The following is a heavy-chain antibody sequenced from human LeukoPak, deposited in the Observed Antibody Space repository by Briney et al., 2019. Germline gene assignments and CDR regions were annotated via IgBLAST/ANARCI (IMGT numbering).Heavy chain of an antibody. CDR3: ARERWFGDSAFDY. CDR2: KSYDGSNK. CDR1: GFTFSSYA. J-gene: IGHJ4*02. V-gene: IGHV3-30*04. D-gene: IGHD3-10*01. Sequence: GGSLRLSCAASGFTFSSYAMHWVRQAPGKGLEWVAVKSYDGSNKYYADSVKGRFTISRDNSKNTLYLQMNSLRAEDTAVYYCARERWFGDSAFDYWGQGTLVTVPS.